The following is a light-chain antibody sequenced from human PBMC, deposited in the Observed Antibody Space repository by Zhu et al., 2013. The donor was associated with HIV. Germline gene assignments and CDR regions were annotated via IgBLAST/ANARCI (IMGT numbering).Light chain of an antibody. J-gene: IGKJ4*01. V-gene: IGKV3-15*01. CDR3: QQYNDWPIT. Sequence: QSPATLSLSVGDTATLSCRASQSVGRNLAWYHQKPGQAPRLLISGASTRATSLPARFSGSGSGRDFSLTIRSLQSEDFGIYYCQQYNDWPITFGGGT. CDR2: GAS. CDR1: QSVGRN.